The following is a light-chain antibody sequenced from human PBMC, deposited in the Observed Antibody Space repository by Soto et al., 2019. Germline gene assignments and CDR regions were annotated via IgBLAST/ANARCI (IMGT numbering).Light chain of an antibody. J-gene: IGLJ1*01. CDR2: EVS. CDR3: SSYTSSTVYV. V-gene: IGLV2-14*01. Sequence: QSALTQPGSVSGSPGQSITISCTGTSSDVGGYNYVSWYQLHPGKAPKLMVYEVSNRPSGVSNRFSGSKSGNTASLTISGLQAEDEADYYCSSYTSSTVYVFVNGKKVTVL. CDR1: SSDVGGYNY.